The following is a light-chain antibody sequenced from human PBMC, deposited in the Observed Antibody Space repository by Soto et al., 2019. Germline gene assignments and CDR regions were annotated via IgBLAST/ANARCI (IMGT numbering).Light chain of an antibody. V-gene: IGKV3-20*01. CDR3: HQYGSSPIT. CDR1: QTVNNNY. J-gene: IGKJ3*01. Sequence: EIVLTQSPGTLSLSPGERAALSCRASQTVNNNYLAWYQQKPGQAPRLLIYGASSRTTDIPDRFSGSGSGTDFTLTISRLETEDFAVYLCHQYGSSPITFGPGTKVDIK. CDR2: GAS.